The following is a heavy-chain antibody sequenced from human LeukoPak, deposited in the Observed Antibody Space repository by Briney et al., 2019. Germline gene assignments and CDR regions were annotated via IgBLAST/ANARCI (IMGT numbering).Heavy chain of an antibody. V-gene: IGHV3-23*01. CDR3: ARSRGDVDC. CDR2: ISGDGAST. CDR1: GFTFSDYA. Sequence: GGSLRLSCAAPGFTFSDYAMSWVRQAPGKGLEWVSSISGDGASTYFGDSVKGRFTISRDNSRNTLYLQMNSLRAEDTAVYYCARSRGDVDCWGQGTLVTVSS. D-gene: IGHD3-16*01. J-gene: IGHJ4*02.